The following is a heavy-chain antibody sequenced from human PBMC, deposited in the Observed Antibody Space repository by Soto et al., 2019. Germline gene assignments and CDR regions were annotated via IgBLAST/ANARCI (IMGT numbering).Heavy chain of an antibody. CDR1: GYTFTGYY. CDR3: ASSNSRSSSSRDYYYMDV. CDR2: INPSSGNT. D-gene: IGHD6-6*01. Sequence: ASVKVSCKASGYTFTGYYMHWVRQAPGQGLEWMGWINPSSGNTGYAQKFQGRVTMTRNTSISTAYMELSSLRSEDTAVYYCASSNSRSSSSRDYYYMDVWGKGTSVTVSS. J-gene: IGHJ6*03. V-gene: IGHV1-8*02.